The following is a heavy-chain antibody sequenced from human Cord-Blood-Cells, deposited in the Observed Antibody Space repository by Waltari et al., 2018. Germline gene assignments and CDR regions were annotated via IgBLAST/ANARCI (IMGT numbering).Heavy chain of an antibody. Sequence: QVQLVESGGGVVQPGRSLRLSCAASGFTFSSYGMHWVRQAPGKGLEGVAVIWYDGSNKYYADSVKGRFTISRDNSKNTLYLQMNSLRAEDTAVYYCARARITDYGDYYFDYWGQGTLVTVSS. CDR1: GFTFSSYG. CDR2: IWYDGSNK. J-gene: IGHJ4*02. CDR3: ARARITDYGDYYFDY. D-gene: IGHD4-17*01. V-gene: IGHV3-33*01.